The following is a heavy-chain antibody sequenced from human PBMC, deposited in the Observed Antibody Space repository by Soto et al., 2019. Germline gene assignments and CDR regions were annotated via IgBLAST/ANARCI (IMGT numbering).Heavy chain of an antibody. Sequence: QVQLVQSGAEVKKPGSSVKVSCKASGGTFSSYTITWVRQAPGQGLEWMGRIIPSLGRANYAQKFQGRVTITSYKSTSTAYMELSSLRSECTAVYYCARLGVNSGCGFWGQGTRVNVSS. D-gene: IGHD5-12*01. CDR2: IIPSLGRA. CDR1: GGTFSSYT. J-gene: IGHJ4*02. V-gene: IGHV1-69*02. CDR3: ARLGVNSGCGF.